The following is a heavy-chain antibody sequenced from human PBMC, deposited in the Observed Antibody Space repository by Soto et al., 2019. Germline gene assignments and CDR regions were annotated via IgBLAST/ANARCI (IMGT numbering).Heavy chain of an antibody. V-gene: IGHV3-33*01. CDR1: GFTFSNYG. CDR3: ARGLHSLFDY. D-gene: IGHD2-21*01. J-gene: IGHJ4*02. CDR2: IWYDENNK. Sequence: PGGSVRLSXAASGFTFSNYGMHWVRQAPGKGLEWVAVIWYDENNKYYADSVKGRFTISRDNSNNTLYVQMTSLRAEDTAVYYCARGLHSLFDYWGQGTLVTVSS.